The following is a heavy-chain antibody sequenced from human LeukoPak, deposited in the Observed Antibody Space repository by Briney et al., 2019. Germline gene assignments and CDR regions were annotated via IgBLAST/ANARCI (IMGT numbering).Heavy chain of an antibody. D-gene: IGHD6-19*01. CDR3: ARVVGIAVAGIYFDY. CDR2: INHSGST. Sequence: SETLSLTCAVYGGSFSGYYWSWIRQPPGKGLEWIGEINHSGSTNYNPSLKSRVTISVDTSKNQFSLKLSSVTAADTAVYYCARVVGIAVAGIYFDYWGQGTLVTVSS. J-gene: IGHJ4*02. CDR1: GGSFSGYY. V-gene: IGHV4-34*01.